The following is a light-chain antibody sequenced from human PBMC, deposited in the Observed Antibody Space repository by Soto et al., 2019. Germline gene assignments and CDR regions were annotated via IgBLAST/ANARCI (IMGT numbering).Light chain of an antibody. V-gene: IGKV1-33*01. CDR3: QQYDTLPLT. CDR1: QDITNY. Sequence: DIQMTQSPSSLSASVGDRVTIICQASQDITNYLNWYQQKPGKAPKLRIHDSSNLETGVPSRFSGSGSGTYFSFTISSLQPEDIATYYCQQYDTLPLTFGQGTRLEIK. J-gene: IGKJ5*01. CDR2: DSS.